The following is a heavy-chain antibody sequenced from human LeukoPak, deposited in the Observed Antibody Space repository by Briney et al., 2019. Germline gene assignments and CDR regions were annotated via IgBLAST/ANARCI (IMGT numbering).Heavy chain of an antibody. CDR3: ASADSSGYRHFDY. Sequence: PGGSLRLSCAASGFTVSSNYMSWVRQAPGKGLEWVSVIYSGGSTYYADSVKGRFTISRDNSKNTLYLQMNSLRAVDTAVYYCASADSSGYRHFDYWGQGTLVTVSS. D-gene: IGHD3-22*01. J-gene: IGHJ4*02. V-gene: IGHV3-53*01. CDR1: GFTVSSNY. CDR2: IYSGGST.